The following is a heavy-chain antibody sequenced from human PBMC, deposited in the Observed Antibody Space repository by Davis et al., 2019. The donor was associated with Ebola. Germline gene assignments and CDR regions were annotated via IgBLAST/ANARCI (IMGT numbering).Heavy chain of an antibody. D-gene: IGHD6-6*01. CDR3: ARARGIAARPPQDG. Sequence: GESLKISCAASGFTFSSYAMHWVRQAPGKGLEWVAVISYDGSNKYYADSVKGRFTISRDNSKNTLYLQMNSLRAEDTAVYYCARARGIAARPPQDGWGQGTLVTVSS. J-gene: IGHJ4*02. CDR1: GFTFSSYA. CDR2: ISYDGSNK. V-gene: IGHV3-30-3*01.